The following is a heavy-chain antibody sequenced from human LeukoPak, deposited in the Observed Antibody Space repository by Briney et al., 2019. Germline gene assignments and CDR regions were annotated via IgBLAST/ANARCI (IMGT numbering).Heavy chain of an antibody. CDR2: IYYSGYT. J-gene: IGHJ6*03. Sequence: SETLSLTCTVSGGSISSYYWSWIRQPPGKGLEWIGCIYYSGYTNYKSSLKSRVTISVDTSKNQFSLKLSSVTAADMAVYYCARTTMVRGTYYMDVWGKGTTVTVSS. CDR1: GGSISSYY. D-gene: IGHD3-10*01. V-gene: IGHV4-59*01. CDR3: ARTTMVRGTYYMDV.